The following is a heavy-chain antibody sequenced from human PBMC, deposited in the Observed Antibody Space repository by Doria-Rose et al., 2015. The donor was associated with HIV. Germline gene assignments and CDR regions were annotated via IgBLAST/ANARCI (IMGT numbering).Heavy chain of an antibody. Sequence: QVQLQQWDAGLVKPSETLSLTCAVFGGSFSGYYWSWIRQPPGKGLEWLGEIKHSGSTTYKTSLKSRVNMSLDTSKSLFSLKLSSVTAADTAVYYCARGLLRGGWNDVDYYYGMDVWGQGTTVTVSS. D-gene: IGHD1-1*01. J-gene: IGHJ6*02. CDR2: IKHSGST. V-gene: IGHV4-34*01. CDR3: ARGLLRGGWNDVDYYYGMDV. CDR1: GGSFSGYY.